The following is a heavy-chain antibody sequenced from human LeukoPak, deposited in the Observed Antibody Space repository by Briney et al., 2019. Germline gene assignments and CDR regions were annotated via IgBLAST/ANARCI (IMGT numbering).Heavy chain of an antibody. V-gene: IGHV3-21*01. CDR1: GFTFSSHA. D-gene: IGHD3-22*01. J-gene: IGHJ4*02. Sequence: GGSLRLSCAASGFTFSSHAMNWVRQPPGKGLEWVSSISSGSTYIYYADSVKVRFTISRDNAKNSLYLQMNSLRAEDTAVYYCARDLDYYDSRVYGYWGQGTLVTVSS. CDR2: ISSGSTYI. CDR3: ARDLDYYDSRVYGY.